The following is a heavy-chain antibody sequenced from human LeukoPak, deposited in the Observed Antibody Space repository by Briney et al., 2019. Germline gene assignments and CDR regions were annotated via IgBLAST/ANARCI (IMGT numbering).Heavy chain of an antibody. CDR3: AKVSGGGLYYDGMDV. CDR2: ISGSGGTT. CDR1: DSPFNTFA. V-gene: IGHV3-23*01. Sequence: GGSLGLPCQALDSPFNTFALNWVRKAPGRGREWSSVISGSGGTTYYADSVKGRFTISRDSSKNTLYLQMNSLRAEDTAVYYCAKVSGGGLYYDGMDVWGQGTTVTVSS. J-gene: IGHJ6*02. D-gene: IGHD1-14*01.